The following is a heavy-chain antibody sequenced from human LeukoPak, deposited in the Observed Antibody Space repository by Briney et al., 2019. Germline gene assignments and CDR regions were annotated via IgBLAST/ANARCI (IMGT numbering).Heavy chain of an antibody. CDR2: ISPDGSQT. Sequence: GGSLRVSCAASGFSLSSYWMHWVRHAPGKGLMWVSQISPDGSQTFYADSVKGRFTISRDNAKNTLFLQMDSLRAEDTALYYCVRSLRSADFWGQGTLVTVSS. CDR1: GFSLSSYW. J-gene: IGHJ4*02. CDR3: VRSLRSADF. V-gene: IGHV3-74*01.